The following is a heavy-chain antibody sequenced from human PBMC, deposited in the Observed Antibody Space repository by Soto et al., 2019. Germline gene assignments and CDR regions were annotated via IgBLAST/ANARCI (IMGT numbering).Heavy chain of an antibody. J-gene: IGHJ4*02. CDR3: AKDPIHHYYDSSGYVY. V-gene: IGHV3-23*01. CDR1: GFTFSSYT. D-gene: IGHD3-22*01. Sequence: LRLSCAASGFTFSSYTMSWVRQAPWKGLEWVSAISGSGGSTYYADSVKGRFTISRDNSKNTLYLQMNGLRAEDTAVYYCAKDPIHHYYDSSGYVYWGQGTLVTVSS. CDR2: ISGSGGST.